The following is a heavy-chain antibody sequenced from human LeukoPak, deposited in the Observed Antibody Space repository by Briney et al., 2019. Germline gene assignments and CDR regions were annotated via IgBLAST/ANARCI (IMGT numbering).Heavy chain of an antibody. CDR1: GFTFSSYG. D-gene: IGHD3-9*01. CDR2: IRYDGSNK. J-gene: IGHJ4*02. V-gene: IGHV3-33*08. CDR3: ARYFDWLHFYYFDY. Sequence: GRSLRLSCAASGFTFSSYGMHWVRQAPGKGLEWVAFIRYDGSNKYYADSVEGRFTISRDNSKNTLYLQMNSLRAEDTAVYYCARYFDWLHFYYFDYWGQGTLVTVSS.